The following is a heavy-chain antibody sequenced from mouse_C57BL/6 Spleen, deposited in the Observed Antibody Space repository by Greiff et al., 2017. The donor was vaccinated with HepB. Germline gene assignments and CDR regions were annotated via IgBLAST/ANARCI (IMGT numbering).Heavy chain of an antibody. V-gene: IGHV1-85*01. CDR3: ATKYYGSAEDY. J-gene: IGHJ4*01. D-gene: IGHD1-1*01. CDR1: GYTFTSYD. CDR2: IYPRDGST. Sequence: QVQLPQSGPELVKPGASVKLSCKASGYTFTSYDINWVKQRPGQGLEWIGWIYPRDGSTKYNEKFKGKATLTVDTSSSTAYMELHSLTSEDSAVYFCATKYYGSAEDYWGQGTSVTVSS.